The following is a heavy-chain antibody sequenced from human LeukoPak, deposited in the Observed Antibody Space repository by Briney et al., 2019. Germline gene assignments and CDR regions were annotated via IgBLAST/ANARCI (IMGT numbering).Heavy chain of an antibody. J-gene: IGHJ4*02. CDR1: GCRFTNYW. Sequence: GESLKISCKGSGCRFTNYWIGWVRQMPGKGLEWMGIIYPGDSETRYSPSFQGQVTISADKSISTAYLQWSSLKASDTAMYYCARYFADSSGSFLDYWGQGTLVTVSS. V-gene: IGHV5-51*01. CDR2: IYPGDSET. D-gene: IGHD3-22*01. CDR3: ARYFADSSGSFLDY.